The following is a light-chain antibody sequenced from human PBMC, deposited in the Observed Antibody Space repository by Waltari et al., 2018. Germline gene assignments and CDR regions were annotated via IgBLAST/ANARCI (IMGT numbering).Light chain of an antibody. CDR2: ENN. V-gene: IGLV1-51*02. J-gene: IGLJ3*02. Sequence: QSVLTQPPSVSAAPGQQVTISCAGRSFHIGTNYGAWYQQVPGTSPKLLIYENNKRPSGIPDRFSGSKSGTSAPLGITGLQTGDEADYYCGTWDSGLSGGVFGGGTKLTVL. CDR1: SFHIGTNY. CDR3: GTWDSGLSGGV.